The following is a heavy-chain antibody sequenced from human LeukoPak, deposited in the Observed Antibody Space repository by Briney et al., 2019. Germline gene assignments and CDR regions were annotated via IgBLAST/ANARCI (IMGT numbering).Heavy chain of an antibody. CDR1: GFTVIDNL. Sequence: AGGSLRLSCAASGFTVIDNLMIWVRQSPGRGLEWLSSAYSRGVTYYADSVKGRLTISRDHSNNSVSLQMTNLRVEDTAIYYCARGASRISWPGIDYWGQGTLVTVSS. CDR3: ARGASRISWPGIDY. CDR2: AYSRGVT. V-gene: IGHV3-53*01. D-gene: IGHD1-26*01. J-gene: IGHJ4*02.